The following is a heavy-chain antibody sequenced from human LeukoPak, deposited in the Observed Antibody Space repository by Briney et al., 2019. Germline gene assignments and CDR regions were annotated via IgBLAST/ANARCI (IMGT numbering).Heavy chain of an antibody. CDR3: ARGVLNWFDP. V-gene: IGHV1-2*02. D-gene: IGHD4/OR15-4a*01. CDR1: GYTFTSYD. Sequence: ASVKVSCKASGYTFTSYDINWVRQAPGQGLEWMGWINPNSGGTNYAQKFQGRVTMTRDTSISTAYMELSRLRSDDTAVYYCARGVLNWFDPWGQGTLVTVSS. J-gene: IGHJ5*02. CDR2: INPNSGGT.